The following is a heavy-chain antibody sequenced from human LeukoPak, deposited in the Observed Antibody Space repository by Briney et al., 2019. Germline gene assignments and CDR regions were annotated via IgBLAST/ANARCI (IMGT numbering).Heavy chain of an antibody. D-gene: IGHD3-22*01. Sequence: PSETLSLTCTVPGGSISSYYWSWIRQPPGKGLEWIGFIYYSGSTNYNPSLKSRVSISVDTSKNQFSLKLSSVTAADTAVYYCARASKLGDLARDSSGPLDYWGQGTLVTVSS. V-gene: IGHV4-59*01. CDR1: GGSISSYY. J-gene: IGHJ4*02. CDR2: IYYSGST. CDR3: ARASKLGDLARDSSGPLDY.